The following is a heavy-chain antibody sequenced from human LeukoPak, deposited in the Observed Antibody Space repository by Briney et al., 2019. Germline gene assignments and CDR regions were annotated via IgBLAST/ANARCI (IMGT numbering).Heavy chain of an antibody. V-gene: IGHV3-74*01. CDR3: ARAPSEIGGYYPEYFRH. CDR1: GFTFSSYW. J-gene: IGHJ1*01. CDR2: IKSDGST. D-gene: IGHD3-22*01. Sequence: GGSLRLSCAASGFTFSSYWMHWVRQATGKGLVWVSRIKSDGSTNYADSVKGRFTISRDNAKNTVSLQMNSLRAEDTGVYYCARAPSEIGGYYPEYFRHWGQGTLVTVSS.